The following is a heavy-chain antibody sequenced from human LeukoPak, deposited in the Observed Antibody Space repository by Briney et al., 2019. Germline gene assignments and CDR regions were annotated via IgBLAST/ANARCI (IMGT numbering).Heavy chain of an antibody. CDR3: ATFPAYDSSLGAFDI. J-gene: IGHJ3*02. Sequence: ASVKVSCKVSGYTLTELSMHWVRQAPGKGLEWMGGFDPEDGETIYAQKFQGRVTMTEDTSTDTAYMELSSLRSEDTAVYYCATFPAYDSSLGAFDIWGQGTMVTVSS. D-gene: IGHD3-22*01. CDR1: GYTLTELS. CDR2: FDPEDGET. V-gene: IGHV1-24*01.